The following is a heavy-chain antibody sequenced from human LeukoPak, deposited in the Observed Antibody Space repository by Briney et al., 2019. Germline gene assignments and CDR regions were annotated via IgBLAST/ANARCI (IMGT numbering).Heavy chain of an antibody. D-gene: IGHD3-3*01. V-gene: IGHV3-21*04. Sequence: PGGSLRLSCAASGFIFSDYSMNWVRQAPGKGLEWVSSISDSSSYLYHADSVKGRFTISRDNAKNSLYLQMNSLKVEDTAIYYCATYDSWSGYNIAYWGQGTLVTVSS. CDR2: ISDSSSYL. CDR1: GFIFSDYS. CDR3: ATYDSWSGYNIAY. J-gene: IGHJ4*02.